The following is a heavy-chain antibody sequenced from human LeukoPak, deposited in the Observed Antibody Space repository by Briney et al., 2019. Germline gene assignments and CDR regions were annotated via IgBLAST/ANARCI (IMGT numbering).Heavy chain of an antibody. CDR3: ARESPSTFYFDY. CDR1: GYTFTSYY. V-gene: IGHV1-46*01. J-gene: IGHJ4*02. Sequence: GASVKVSCKASGYTFTSYYMHWVRQAPGQGLEWMGIINPSGGSTSYAQKFQGRVTMTRDTSTSTVYMELSSLNSEDTAVYYCARESPSTFYFDYWGQGTLVTVSS. D-gene: IGHD1-1*01. CDR2: INPSGGST.